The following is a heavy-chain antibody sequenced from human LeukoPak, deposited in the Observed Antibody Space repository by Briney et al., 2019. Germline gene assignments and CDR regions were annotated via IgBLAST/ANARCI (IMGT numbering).Heavy chain of an antibody. J-gene: IGHJ4*02. D-gene: IGHD6-6*01. CDR3: AKGSAASRPYYFDY. CDR1: GFTFSSYG. Sequence: GGSLRLSCAASGFTFSSYGMHWVRQAPGKGLEWVAVISYDGSNKYYADSVKGRFTISRDNSKSTLYLQMDSLRGDDTAVYYCAKGSAASRPYYFDYWGQGALVTVAS. CDR2: ISYDGSNK. V-gene: IGHV3-30*18.